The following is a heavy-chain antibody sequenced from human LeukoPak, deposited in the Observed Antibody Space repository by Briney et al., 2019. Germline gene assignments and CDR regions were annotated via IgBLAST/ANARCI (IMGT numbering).Heavy chain of an antibody. CDR3: ARGYRQVSYYGSGSFSDY. Sequence: SETLSLTCAVYGGSFSGYYWSWIRQPPGKGLEWIGEINHSGSTNNNPSPKSRVTISVDTSKNQFSLKLSSVTAADTAVYYCARGYRQVSYYGSGSFSDYWGQGTLVTVSS. CDR1: GGSFSGYY. D-gene: IGHD3-10*01. J-gene: IGHJ4*02. V-gene: IGHV4-34*01. CDR2: INHSGST.